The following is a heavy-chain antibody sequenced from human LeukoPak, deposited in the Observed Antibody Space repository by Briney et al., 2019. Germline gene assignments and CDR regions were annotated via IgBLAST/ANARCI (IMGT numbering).Heavy chain of an antibody. CDR3: ARENNWNYVGYFDY. Sequence: GGSLRLSCAASGFTFSSYSMNWVRQAPGKGLEWVSSISSSSSYIYYADSVKGRFTISRDNAKNSLYLQMNSLRAEDTAVYYCARENNWNYVGYFDYWGQGTLVTVSS. D-gene: IGHD1-7*01. V-gene: IGHV3-21*01. CDR2: ISSSSSYI. J-gene: IGHJ4*02. CDR1: GFTFSSYS.